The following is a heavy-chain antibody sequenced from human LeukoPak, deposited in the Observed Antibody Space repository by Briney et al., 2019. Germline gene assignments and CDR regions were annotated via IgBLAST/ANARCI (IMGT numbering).Heavy chain of an antibody. D-gene: IGHD3-10*01. CDR1: GGSVSSGSYY. J-gene: IGHJ4*02. CDR3: ARSSLLWFGELFS. Sequence: SETLSLTCTVSGGSVSSGSYYWSWIRQPPGKGLEWIGYIYYSGSTNYNPSLRSRVTISVDTSKNQFSLKLSSVTAADTAVYYCARSSLLWFGELFSWGQGTLDTVSS. V-gene: IGHV4-61*01. CDR2: IYYSGST.